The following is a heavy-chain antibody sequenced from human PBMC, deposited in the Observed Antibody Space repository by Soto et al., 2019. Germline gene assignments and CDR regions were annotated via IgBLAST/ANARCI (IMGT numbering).Heavy chain of an antibody. CDR2: ISYDGSNQ. CDR3: AKDIVKYTYGACDY. CDR1: GFSFNTYG. D-gene: IGHD5-18*01. Sequence: QVQLVESGGAVVQPGKSLRLSCAASGFSFNTYGMYWVRQASGKGLVWVAAISYDGSNQYHADSVKGRFTNSRDNSKSTLYLQMNSLRVEDTAVYYCAKDIVKYTYGACDYWGQGALVTVSS. J-gene: IGHJ4*02. V-gene: IGHV3-30*18.